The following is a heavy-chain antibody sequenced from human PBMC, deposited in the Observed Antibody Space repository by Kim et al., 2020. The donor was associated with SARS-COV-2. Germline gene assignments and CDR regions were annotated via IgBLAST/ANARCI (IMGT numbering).Heavy chain of an antibody. CDR1: GGSFSGYY. CDR3: ARGNIAATGVPFDY. J-gene: IGHJ4*02. Sequence: ETLSLTCAVYGGSFSGYYWSWIRQPPGKGLEWIGEINHSGSTNYNPSLKSRVTISVDTSKNQFSLKLSSVTAADTAVYFCARGNIAATGVPFDYWGQGTLVTVSS. D-gene: IGHD6-13*01. V-gene: IGHV4-34*01. CDR2: INHSGST.